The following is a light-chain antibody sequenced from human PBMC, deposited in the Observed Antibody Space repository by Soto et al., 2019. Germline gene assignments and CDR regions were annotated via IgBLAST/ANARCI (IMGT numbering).Light chain of an antibody. CDR3: CSYADTYVE. CDR2: DVD. J-gene: IGLJ2*01. CDR1: SSYVGAYNY. V-gene: IGLV2-11*01. Sequence: QSALTQPRSVSGSPGQSVAISCTGTSSYVGAYNYVSWYQQHPGKAPKLMIYDVDKRPSGVPDRFSGSKSGNTASLTISGFQAEDEADYYCCSYADTYVELGGGTKLTVL.